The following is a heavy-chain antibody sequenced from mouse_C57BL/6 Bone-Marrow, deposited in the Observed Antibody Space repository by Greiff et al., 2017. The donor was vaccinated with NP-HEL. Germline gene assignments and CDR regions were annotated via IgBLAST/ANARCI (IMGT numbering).Heavy chain of an antibody. D-gene: IGHD1-1*01. CDR2: IWRGGST. J-gene: IGHJ4*01. V-gene: IGHV2-5*01. CDR1: GFSLTSYG. Sequence: VQLVESGPGLVQPSQSLSITCTVSGFSLTSYGVHWVRQSPGKGLEWLGVIWRGGSTDYNAAFMSRLSITKDNSKSQVFFKMNSLQADDTAIYYCSIYYYGSSLYYAMDYWGQGTSVTVSS. CDR3: SIYYYGSSLYYAMDY.